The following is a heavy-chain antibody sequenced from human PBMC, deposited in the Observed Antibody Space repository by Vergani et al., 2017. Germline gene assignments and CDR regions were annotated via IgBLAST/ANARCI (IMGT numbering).Heavy chain of an antibody. J-gene: IGHJ5*02. CDR2: INHSGST. D-gene: IGHD1-7*01. V-gene: IGHV4-34*01. CDR3: ARGGFNWNYGRNWFDP. CDR1: GGSFSGYY. Sequence: QVQLQQWGAGLLKPSETLSLTCAVYGGSFSGYYWSWIRQPPGKGLEWIGEINHSGSTNYNPSLKSRVTISVDTSKNQFSLKLSPVTAADTAVYYCARGGFNWNYGRNWFDPWGQGTLVTVSS.